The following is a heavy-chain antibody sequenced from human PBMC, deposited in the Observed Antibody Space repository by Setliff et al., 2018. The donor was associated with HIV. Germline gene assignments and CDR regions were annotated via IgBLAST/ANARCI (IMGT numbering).Heavy chain of an antibody. D-gene: IGHD3-16*01. CDR1: GGSISSTNYF. V-gene: IGHV4-39*01. CDR3: VNPSGAMGDFDS. CDR2: IYYHGST. J-gene: IGHJ4*02. Sequence: ASETLSLTCTVSGGSISSTNYFWGWIRQPPGKGLEWIGTIYYHGSTSYNPSLKSRVTISIDTSKNQFSLQLTSVTAADTAVYYCVNPSGAMGDFDSWGQGTLVTVSS.